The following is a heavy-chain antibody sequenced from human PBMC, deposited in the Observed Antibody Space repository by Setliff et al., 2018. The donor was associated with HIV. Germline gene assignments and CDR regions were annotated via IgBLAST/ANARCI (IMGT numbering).Heavy chain of an antibody. Sequence: ASVKVSCKASGYTFTSYSMHWVRQAPGQGLGWMGYINPSGGSANYAQEFQGRIIMTRDTSTSTVYMELTRLRDDDTAVYFCARAGTTILNFFYGMDVWGRGTTVTVSS. CDR1: GYTFTSYS. J-gene: IGHJ6*02. V-gene: IGHV1-46*01. CDR2: INPSGGSA. D-gene: IGHD3-3*02. CDR3: ARAGTTILNFFYGMDV.